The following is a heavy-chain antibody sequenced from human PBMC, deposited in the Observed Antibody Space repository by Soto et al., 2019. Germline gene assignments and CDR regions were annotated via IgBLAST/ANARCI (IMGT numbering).Heavy chain of an antibody. CDR2: INSDGSIT. CDR3: ARGAAGASPAFDI. Sequence: PGGSLRLSCAASGFTFSSYWMHWVRQAPGKGLVWVSRINSDGSITTYADSVKGRFTISRDNAKNTLYLQINILRAEVMAVYYCARGAAGASPAFDIWGQGTMVTVSS. V-gene: IGHV3-74*01. D-gene: IGHD7-27*01. J-gene: IGHJ3*02. CDR1: GFTFSSYW.